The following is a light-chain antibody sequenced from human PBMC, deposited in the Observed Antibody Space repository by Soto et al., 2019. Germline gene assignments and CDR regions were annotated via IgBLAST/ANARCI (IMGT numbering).Light chain of an antibody. Sequence: DIQMTQSPSTLSASVGDRITITCRASQSISSWLAWYQQKPGKAPKLLIYKASSLESGVPSRFSGSGSGTEFTLTISSLQPEAFATYYCQQYNSYWTFAQGTKV. V-gene: IGKV1-5*03. J-gene: IGKJ1*01. CDR3: QQYNSYWT. CDR1: QSISSW. CDR2: KAS.